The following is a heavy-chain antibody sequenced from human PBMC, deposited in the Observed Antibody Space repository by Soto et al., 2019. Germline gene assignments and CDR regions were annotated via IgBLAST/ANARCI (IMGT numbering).Heavy chain of an antibody. J-gene: IGHJ4*02. CDR1: GFTFSSYW. CDR3: VRTSLVVAAATREDY. V-gene: IGHV3-74*01. Sequence: EVQLVESGGDLVQPGESLRLSCAASGFTFSSYWMHWVRQAPGKGLVWVSRINSDGSSTSYAGSVKGRFTISRDNAKNTLYLQMNSLRAEDTAVYYCVRTSLVVAAATREDYWGQGTLVTLSS. D-gene: IGHD2-15*01. CDR2: INSDGSST.